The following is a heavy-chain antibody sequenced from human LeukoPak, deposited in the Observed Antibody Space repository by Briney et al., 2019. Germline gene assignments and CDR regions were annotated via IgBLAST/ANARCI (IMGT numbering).Heavy chain of an antibody. V-gene: IGHV1-2*02. D-gene: IGHD4-17*01. Sequence: SVKVSCKASGYTFTDYYMHWVRQAAGQGVEWMGWINHNGGGTNYAQKFQGRVTMTRDTSISTAYMELSRLRSDDTAVYYCASLYGDYVSSDYWGQGTLVIVSS. J-gene: IGHJ4*02. CDR2: INHNGGGT. CDR1: GYTFTDYY. CDR3: ASLYGDYVSSDY.